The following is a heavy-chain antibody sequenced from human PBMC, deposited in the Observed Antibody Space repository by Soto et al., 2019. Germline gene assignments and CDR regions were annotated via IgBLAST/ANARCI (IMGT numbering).Heavy chain of an antibody. CDR3: ARVRVGAGYGGPLDY. CDR2: ISYDGSNK. Sequence: QVQLVESGGGVVQPGRSLRLSCAASGFTFSSYAMHWVRQAPGKGLEWVAVISYDGSNKYYADSVKGRFIISRDNSKNTLYLQMNSLRAEDTAVYYCARVRVGAGYGGPLDYWGQGTLVTVSS. V-gene: IGHV3-30-3*01. D-gene: IGHD5-12*01. J-gene: IGHJ4*02. CDR1: GFTFSSYA.